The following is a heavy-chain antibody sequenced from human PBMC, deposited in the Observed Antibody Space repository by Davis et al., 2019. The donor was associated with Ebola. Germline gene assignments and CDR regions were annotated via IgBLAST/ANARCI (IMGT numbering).Heavy chain of an antibody. J-gene: IGHJ6*02. D-gene: IGHD6-19*01. CDR3: AKSLAARWLDYYGMDV. Sequence: PGGSLRLSCAASGFTFSSYGMHWVRQAPGKGLEWVAVISYDGSNKYYADSVKGRFTISRDNSKNTLYLQMNSLRAEDTAVYYCAKSLAARWLDYYGMDVWGQGTTVTVSS. CDR1: GFTFSSYG. CDR2: ISYDGSNK. V-gene: IGHV3-30*18.